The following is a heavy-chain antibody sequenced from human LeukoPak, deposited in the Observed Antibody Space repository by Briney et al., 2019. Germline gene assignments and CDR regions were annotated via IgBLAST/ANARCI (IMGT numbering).Heavy chain of an antibody. V-gene: IGHV1-18*01. D-gene: IGHD5-18*01. J-gene: IGHJ4*02. CDR2: ISAYNGNT. CDR1: GYTFTSYG. CDR3: ARDPWIQLWTPPDY. Sequence: GASVKVSCKASGYTFTSYGISWVRQAPGQGLEWMGWISAYNGNTNYAQKLQGRVTMTTDTSTSTAYMELRSLRSDDTAVYYCARDPWIQLWTPPDYWGQGTLVTVSS.